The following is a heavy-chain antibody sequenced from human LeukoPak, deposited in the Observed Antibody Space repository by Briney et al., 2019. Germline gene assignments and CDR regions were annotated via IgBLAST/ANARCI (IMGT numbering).Heavy chain of an antibody. CDR1: GFTFSSYW. CDR2: IKQDGSQK. CDR3: ARDQRYCSSSSCPWEPFDY. V-gene: IGHV3-7*05. D-gene: IGHD2-2*01. Sequence: PGGSLRLSCAASGFTFSSYWMSWVRQAPGKGLEWVANIKQDGSQKYYVDSVKGRFTLSRDNAKNSLYLQMNSLRAEDTAGYYCARDQRYCSSSSCPWEPFDYWGQGTLVTVSS. J-gene: IGHJ4*02.